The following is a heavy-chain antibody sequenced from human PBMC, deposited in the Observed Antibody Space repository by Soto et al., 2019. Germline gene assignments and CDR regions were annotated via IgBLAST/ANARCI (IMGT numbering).Heavy chain of an antibody. CDR3: ASPKIAFYNWFDP. D-gene: IGHD3-3*02. CDR2: IYYSGST. Sequence: PSETLSLTCTVSGGSISSYYWSWIRQPPGKGLERIGSIYYSGSTYYNPSLKSRVTISVDTSKNQFSLKLSSVTAADTAVYYCASPKIAFYNWFDPWGQGTLVTVSS. CDR1: GGSISSYY. V-gene: IGHV4-59*05. J-gene: IGHJ5*02.